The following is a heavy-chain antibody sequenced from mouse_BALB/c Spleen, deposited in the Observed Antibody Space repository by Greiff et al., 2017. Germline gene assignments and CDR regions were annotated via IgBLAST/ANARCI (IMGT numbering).Heavy chain of an antibody. D-gene: IGHD1-1*02. J-gene: IGHJ4*01. Sequence: EVMLVESGGGLVKPGGSLKLSCAASGFTFSDYYMYWVRQTPEKRLEWVATISDGGSYTYYPDSVKGRFTISRDNAKNNLYLQMSSLKSEDTAMYYCARDRDYAPRYYAMDYWGQGTSVTVSS. CDR1: GFTFSDYY. CDR2: ISDGGSYT. CDR3: ARDRDYAPRYYAMDY. V-gene: IGHV5-4*02.